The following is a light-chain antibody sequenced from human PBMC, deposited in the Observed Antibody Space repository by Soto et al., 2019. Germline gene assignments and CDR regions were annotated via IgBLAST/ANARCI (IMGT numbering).Light chain of an antibody. CDR2: GNT. CDR3: QSYDSSLSGSV. J-gene: IGLJ2*01. CDR1: SSNIGAGYG. Sequence: QAVVTQPPSVSGAPGQRVTISCTGSSSNIGAGYGVHWYQQFPGTAPKLLIYGNTNRPSGVPDRFSGAKSGTSASLAITGLQAEDEADYYCQSYDSSLSGSVFGGGTKLTVL. V-gene: IGLV1-40*01.